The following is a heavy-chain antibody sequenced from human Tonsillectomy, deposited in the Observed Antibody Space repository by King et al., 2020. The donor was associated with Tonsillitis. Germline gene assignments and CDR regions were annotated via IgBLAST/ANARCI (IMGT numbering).Heavy chain of an antibody. CDR3: AKDGITMVRGVALSYYFDY. V-gene: IGHV3-30*18. Sequence: QLVQSGGGVVQPGRSLRLSCAASGFTFNSYGIHWVRQAPGKGLEWVAVISYDGSNKYYVDSVKGRFTISRDNSKNTLYLQMNSLRAEDTAVYYCAKDGITMVRGVALSYYFDYWGQGTLVTVSS. J-gene: IGHJ4*02. D-gene: IGHD3-10*01. CDR1: GFTFNSYG. CDR2: ISYDGSNK.